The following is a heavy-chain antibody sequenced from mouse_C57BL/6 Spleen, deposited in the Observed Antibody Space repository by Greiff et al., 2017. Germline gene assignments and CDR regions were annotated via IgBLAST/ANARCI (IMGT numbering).Heavy chain of an antibody. CDR1: GYTFTSYW. CDR2: INPSNGGT. V-gene: IGHV1-53*01. D-gene: IGHD1-1*01. Sequence: QVQLQQPGTELVKPGASVKLSCKASGYTFTSYWMHWVKQRPGQGLEWIGNINPSNGGTNYNEKFKSKATLTVDKASSTAYMQLSSLTSEDSAVYYCARRAITTVVANDYYAMDYWGQGTSVTVSS. J-gene: IGHJ4*01. CDR3: ARRAITTVVANDYYAMDY.